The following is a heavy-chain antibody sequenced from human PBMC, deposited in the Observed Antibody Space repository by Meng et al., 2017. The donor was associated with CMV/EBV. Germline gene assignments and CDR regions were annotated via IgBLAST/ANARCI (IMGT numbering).Heavy chain of an antibody. J-gene: IGHJ4*02. CDR2: ITPMSGGT. Sequence: ASVQVSCKASGYTFTGYYIHWVRQAPGHGLEWMGWITPMSGGTNYAQNFQDRVTMTRDTSTNTAYMELSRVRSDDTAVYYCARGNNWARLLDFWGQGTLVTVSS. CDR1: GYTFTGYY. CDR3: ARGNNWARLLDF. V-gene: IGHV1-2*02. D-gene: IGHD3-3*01.